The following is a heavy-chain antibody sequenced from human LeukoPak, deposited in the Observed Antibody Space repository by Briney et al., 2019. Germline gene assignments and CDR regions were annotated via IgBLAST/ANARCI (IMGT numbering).Heavy chain of an antibody. V-gene: IGHV1-8*01. D-gene: IGHD6-19*01. J-gene: IGHJ1*01. CDR1: GYTFTSYD. CDR3: TRGRPVAGTHKYFQH. Sequence: ASVKVSCKASGYTFTSYDINWVRQATGQGLEWMGWVNPNNGNTDYAQKFQGRVTLTRNTSISTAYMELSSLRSEDTAMYYCTRGRPVAGTHKYFQHWGQGTLVTVSS. CDR2: VNPNNGNT.